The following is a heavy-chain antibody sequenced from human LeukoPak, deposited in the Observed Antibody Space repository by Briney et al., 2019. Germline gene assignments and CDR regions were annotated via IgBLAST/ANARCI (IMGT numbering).Heavy chain of an antibody. CDR1: GYTFTSYG. Sequence: ASVKVSCKASGYTFTSYGISWVRQAPGQGLEWMGWISAYNGNTNYAQKLQGRVTMTTDTSTSTAYMELRSLRSDDTAVYYCARGDRVYYYYYYMDVWGKGTTVTVSS. CDR3: ARGDRVYYYYYYMDV. V-gene: IGHV1-18*01. CDR2: ISAYNGNT. J-gene: IGHJ6*03.